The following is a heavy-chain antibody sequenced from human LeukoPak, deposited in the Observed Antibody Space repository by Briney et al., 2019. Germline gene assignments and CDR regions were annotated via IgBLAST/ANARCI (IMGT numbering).Heavy chain of an antibody. CDR3: ARQIASAGTAGFDF. Sequence: SETLCLTCAVYGGSFSGYYWSWIRQPPGKGLEWIGEINHSGSTNYNPSLKSRVTMSVDTSKNQFSLRLGSVTAADTAVYYCARQIASAGTAGFDFWGQGALVTVSS. J-gene: IGHJ4*02. CDR2: INHSGST. D-gene: IGHD6-13*01. V-gene: IGHV4-34*01. CDR1: GGSFSGYY.